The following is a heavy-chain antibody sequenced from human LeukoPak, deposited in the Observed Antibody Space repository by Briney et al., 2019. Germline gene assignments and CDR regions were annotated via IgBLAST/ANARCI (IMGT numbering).Heavy chain of an antibody. CDR2: ISGNGDGT. CDR1: GFTFKNHG. CDR3: AKLAPYYDSSD. Sequence: PGGTLRLSCAASGFTFKNHGMSWVRQAPGKGLEWVSTISGNGDGTYYPDSVTGRFTMSRGNSKNTLYLQMNSLGAEDTAVYYCAKLAPYYDSSDWGQGTLVTVSS. J-gene: IGHJ4*02. V-gene: IGHV3-23*01. D-gene: IGHD3-22*01.